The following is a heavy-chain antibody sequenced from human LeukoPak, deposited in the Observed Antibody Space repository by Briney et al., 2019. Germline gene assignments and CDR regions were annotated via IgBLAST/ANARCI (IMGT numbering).Heavy chain of an antibody. D-gene: IGHD6-13*01. J-gene: IGHJ6*03. CDR1: GGTFSSYA. V-gene: IGHV1-69*05. CDR3: ARVAIAAAGTMDV. Sequence: ASVKVSCKASGGTFSSYAISWVRQAPGQGLEWMGGIIPIFGTANYAQKFQGGVTITTDESTSTAYMELSSLRSEDTAVYYCARVAIAAAGTMDVWGKGTTVTVSS. CDR2: IIPIFGTA.